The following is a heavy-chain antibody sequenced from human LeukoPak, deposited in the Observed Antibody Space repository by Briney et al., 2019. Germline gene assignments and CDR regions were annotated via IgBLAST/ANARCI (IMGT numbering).Heavy chain of an antibody. J-gene: IGHJ5*02. CDR3: ARARIAAAGTGWFDP. D-gene: IGHD6-13*01. V-gene: IGHV3-30*03. CDR1: GFTFSSYG. CDR2: ISYDGSNK. Sequence: GGSLRLSCAASGFTFSSYGMHWVRQAPGKGLEWVAVISYDGSNKYYADSVKGRFTISRDNSKNTLYLQMNSLRAGDTAVYYCARARIAAAGTGWFDPWGQGTLVTVSS.